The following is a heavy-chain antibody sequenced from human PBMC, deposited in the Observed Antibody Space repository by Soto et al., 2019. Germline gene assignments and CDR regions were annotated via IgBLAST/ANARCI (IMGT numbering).Heavy chain of an antibody. CDR3: ARIGMDYVFSY. J-gene: IGHJ4*02. CDR1: GYTFTSYA. V-gene: IGHV1-3*01. D-gene: IGHD4-17*01. CDR2: INAGNGNT. Sequence: ASVKVSCKASGYTFTSYAMNWVRQAPGQRLEWMGWINAGNGNTKYSQKFQGRVTITRDTSASTAYMELSSLRSEDTAVYYCARIGMDYVFSYWGQGTLVTVSS.